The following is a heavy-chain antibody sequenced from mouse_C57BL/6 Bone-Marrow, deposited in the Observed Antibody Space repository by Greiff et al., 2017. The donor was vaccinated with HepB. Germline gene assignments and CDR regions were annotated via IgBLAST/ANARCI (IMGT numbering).Heavy chain of an antibody. V-gene: IGHV1-4*01. Sequence: VQLVESGAELARPGASVKMSCKASGYTFTSYTMHWVKQRPGQGLEWIGYINPSSGYTKYTQKFKDMATLTADKSSSTAYMQLSSLTSEDSAVYYCARYWYYGSSYWYFDVWGTGTTVTVSS. D-gene: IGHD1-1*01. CDR3: ARYWYYGSSYWYFDV. J-gene: IGHJ1*03. CDR1: GYTFTSYT. CDR2: INPSSGYT.